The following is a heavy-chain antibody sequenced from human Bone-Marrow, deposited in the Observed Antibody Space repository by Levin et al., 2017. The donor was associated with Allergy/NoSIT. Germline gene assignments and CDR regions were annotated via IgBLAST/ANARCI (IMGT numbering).Heavy chain of an antibody. Sequence: SQTLSLTCIVSGDSISGHYWSWIRQPAGKGLEWIGRIFMGGITNYNASLRSRVTISGDMSRNEMSLRLSSVTAADTAIYYCAGEYSYGQYFFDFWGPGSQVTVSS. CDR2: IFMGGIT. CDR1: GDSISGHY. CDR3: AGEYSYGQYFFDF. V-gene: IGHV4-4*07. D-gene: IGHD5-18*01. J-gene: IGHJ4*02.